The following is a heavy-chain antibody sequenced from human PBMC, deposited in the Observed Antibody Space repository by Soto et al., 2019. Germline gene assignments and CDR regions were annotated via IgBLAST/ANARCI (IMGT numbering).Heavy chain of an antibody. Sequence: QVQLQESGPGLVKPSETLSLTCTVSGGSISSYYWSWIRQPPGKGLEWIGYIYYSGSTNYNPSLKSRXXIXVXXSKNQFSLKLSSVTAADTAVYYCARRDGYNLGLSFWGQGTLVTVSS. D-gene: IGHD5-12*01. CDR1: GGSISSYY. CDR2: IYYSGST. CDR3: ARRDGYNLGLSF. J-gene: IGHJ4*02. V-gene: IGHV4-59*08.